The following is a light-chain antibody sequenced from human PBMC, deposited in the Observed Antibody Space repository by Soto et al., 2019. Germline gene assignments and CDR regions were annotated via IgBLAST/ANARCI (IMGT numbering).Light chain of an antibody. CDR3: SSYTSSSALV. J-gene: IGLJ1*01. CDR1: SSDVGGYDY. CDR2: DVS. V-gene: IGLV2-14*03. Sequence: QSVLTQPASVSGAPGQSITISCTGTSSDVGGYDYVSWYQQHPGKAPKLMIYDVSYRPPGVSNRFSGSKSVNTASLTISGLQAEDEADYYCSSYTSSSALVFGTGTKVTVL.